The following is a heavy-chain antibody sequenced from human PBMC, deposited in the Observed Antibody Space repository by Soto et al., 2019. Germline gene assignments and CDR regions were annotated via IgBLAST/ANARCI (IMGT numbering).Heavy chain of an antibody. CDR3: VTSLNYDFWRDGGRHYYFDY. D-gene: IGHD3-3*01. J-gene: IGHJ4*02. CDR1: GGSISSSYW. V-gene: IGHV4-4*01. CDR2: IYHSGSA. Sequence: LSLTCAVSGGSISSSYWWNWVRQPQGKGLEWIGKIYHSGSANYNPSLKNRVTISVDKSNNQFSLRLSPLTPADTAVYFCVTSLNYDFWRDGGRHYYFDYWGQGTLVTVS.